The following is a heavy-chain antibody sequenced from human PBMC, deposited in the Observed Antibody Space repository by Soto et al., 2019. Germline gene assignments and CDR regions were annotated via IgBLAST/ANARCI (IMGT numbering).Heavy chain of an antibody. CDR1: GDMFRNSA. J-gene: IGHJ6*02. CDR2: IIPLFRKT. Sequence: QVQLVQSGAEVKRPGSSVKVSCKASGDMFRNSAFTWVRQAPGQVLAWMGVIIPLFRKTNVAQNFQGRVTVTADESTSSLYMEASSLTSEDTAVYYWARARLSNGDPNIYFFSGLDVWGQGTTITVSS. V-gene: IGHV1-69*01. D-gene: IGHD3-10*01. CDR3: ARARLSNGDPNIYFFSGLDV.